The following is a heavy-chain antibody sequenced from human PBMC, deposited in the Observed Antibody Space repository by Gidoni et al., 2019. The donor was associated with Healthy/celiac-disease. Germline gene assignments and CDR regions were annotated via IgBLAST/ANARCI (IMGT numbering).Heavy chain of an antibody. D-gene: IGHD3-22*01. CDR2: ISSSSSYI. CDR3: ARDSGITMTRRVYGMDV. V-gene: IGHV3-21*01. CDR1: VFPFISHS. Sequence: EVQLVESGGGLVTPGGSLRLSVSASVFPFISHSMNWVRQAPGKGLEWVSSISSSSSYIYYADSVKGRFTISRDNAKNLLYLQMNSLRAEDTAVYYCARDSGITMTRRVYGMDVWGQGTTVTVSS. J-gene: IGHJ6*02.